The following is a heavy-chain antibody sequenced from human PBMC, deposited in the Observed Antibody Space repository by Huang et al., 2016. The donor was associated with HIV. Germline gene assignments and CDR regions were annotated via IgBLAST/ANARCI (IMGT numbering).Heavy chain of an antibody. D-gene: IGHD3-10*01. V-gene: IGHV4-39*01. Sequence: QLQLQESGPGLVKPSETLSLTCTVSGGSIRSDNYYWGWIRQPPGKGLEWIGRIYYSGGTYYNPSLKSRVTITVDTSKNQFSLKMRSVTAADTAVYYCARLPGSITMIRGVITDPYWGQGTLVTVSS. CDR2: IYYSGGT. CDR1: GGSIRSDNYY. CDR3: ARLPGSITMIRGVITDPY. J-gene: IGHJ4*02.